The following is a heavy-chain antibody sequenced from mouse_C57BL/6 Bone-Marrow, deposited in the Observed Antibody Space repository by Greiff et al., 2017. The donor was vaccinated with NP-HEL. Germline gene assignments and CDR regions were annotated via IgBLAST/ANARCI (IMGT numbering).Heavy chain of an antibody. CDR3: ARGPTIVTLDY. CDR1: GYTFTSYW. J-gene: IGHJ2*01. CDR2: IDPSDSYT. D-gene: IGHD2-5*01. V-gene: IGHV1-50*01. Sequence: QVQLKQPGAELVKPGASVKLSCKASGYTFTSYWMQWVKQRPGQGLEWIGEIDPSDSYTNYNQKFKGKATLTVDTSSSTAYMQLSSLTSEDSAVYYCARGPTIVTLDYWGQGTTLTVSS.